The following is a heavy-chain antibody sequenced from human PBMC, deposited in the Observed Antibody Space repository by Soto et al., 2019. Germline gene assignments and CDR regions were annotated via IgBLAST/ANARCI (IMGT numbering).Heavy chain of an antibody. D-gene: IGHD6-13*01. CDR1: GFTFSSYA. CDR2: ISGSGGST. V-gene: IGHV3-23*01. CDR3: AKAIGFQLVPADY. J-gene: IGHJ4*02. Sequence: EVQLLESGGGLVQPGGSLRLSCAASGFTFSSYAMSWVRQAPGKGLEWVSAISGSGGSTYYADSVKGRFTISRDNSKNPLYLQLNSLRAEDTAVYYCAKAIGFQLVPADYWGQGTLVTVSS.